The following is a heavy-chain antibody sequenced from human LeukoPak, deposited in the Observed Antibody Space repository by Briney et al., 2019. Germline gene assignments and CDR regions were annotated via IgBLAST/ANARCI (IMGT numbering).Heavy chain of an antibody. Sequence: GGSLRLSCAASGFTFSSYGMHWVRQAPGKGLEWVAVISYDGCNKYYADSVKGRFTISRDNSKNTLYLQMNSLRAEDTAVYYCAKDGYYNPYGDYVDYWGQGTLVTVSS. J-gene: IGHJ4*02. CDR2: ISYDGCNK. V-gene: IGHV3-30*18. CDR1: GFTFSSYG. D-gene: IGHD4-17*01. CDR3: AKDGYYNPYGDYVDY.